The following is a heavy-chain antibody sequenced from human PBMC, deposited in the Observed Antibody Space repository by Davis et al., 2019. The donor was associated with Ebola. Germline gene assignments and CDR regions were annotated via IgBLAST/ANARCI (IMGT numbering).Heavy chain of an antibody. J-gene: IGHJ6*02. CDR2: IDPSDSYT. CDR1: GYSFSNYW. Sequence: GESLKISCKGSGYSFSNYWISWVRQLPGKGLEWVGRIDPSDSYTNYSPSFQGHVTISADKSISTAYLQWSSLKASDTAMYYCATCPYYYYGMDVWGQGTTVTVSS. V-gene: IGHV5-10-1*01. CDR3: ATCPYYYYGMDV.